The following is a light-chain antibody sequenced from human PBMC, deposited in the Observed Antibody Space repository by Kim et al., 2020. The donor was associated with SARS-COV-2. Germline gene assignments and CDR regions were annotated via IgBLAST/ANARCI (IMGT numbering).Light chain of an antibody. J-gene: IGLJ1*01. V-gene: IGLV2-23*02. CDR1: SSDVGSYNL. CDR3: SSYAGSSTLYV. Sequence: QSITVSCTGTSSDVGSYNLVSWYQHHPGKAPNLMIYEVSKRPSGVSARFSGSKSANTASLTISGLQAEDEADYFCSSYAGSSTLYVFGTGTKVTVL. CDR2: EVS.